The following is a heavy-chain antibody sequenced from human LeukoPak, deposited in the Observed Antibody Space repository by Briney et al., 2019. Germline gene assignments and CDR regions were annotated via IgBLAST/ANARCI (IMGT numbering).Heavy chain of an antibody. J-gene: IGHJ4*02. CDR1: GFTFSSYA. Sequence: GGSLRLSCAASGFTFSSYAMHWVRQAPGKGLEWVAVISYDGSNKYYADSVKGRFTISRDNSKNSLYLQMNSLRAEDTAVYYCARETGEFDYWGQGTLVTVSS. CDR3: ARETGEFDY. D-gene: IGHD7-27*01. CDR2: ISYDGSNK. V-gene: IGHV3-30-3*01.